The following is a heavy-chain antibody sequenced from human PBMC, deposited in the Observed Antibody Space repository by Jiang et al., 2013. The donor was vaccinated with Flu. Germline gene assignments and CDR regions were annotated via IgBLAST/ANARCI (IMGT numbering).Heavy chain of an antibody. CDR2: IYYSGST. J-gene: IGHJ6*02. V-gene: IGHV4-39*07. D-gene: IGHD3-22*01. CDR1: GGSISSSSYY. Sequence: GPGLVKPSETLSLTCTVSGGSISSSSYYWGWIRQPPGKGLEWIGSIYYSGSTYYNPSLKSRVTISVDTSKNQFSLKLSSVTAADTAVYYCARGETYYDSSGYSWAHELRGAYYYYGMDVWGQGTTVTVSS. CDR3: ARGETYYDSSGYSWAHELRGAYYYYGMDV.